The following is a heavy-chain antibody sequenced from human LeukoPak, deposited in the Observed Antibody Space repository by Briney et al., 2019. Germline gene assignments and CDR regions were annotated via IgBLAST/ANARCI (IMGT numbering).Heavy chain of an antibody. CDR2: INHSGST. CDR1: GGSFSGFY. CDR3: ARAPLYDSSGYYYGNYYYYMDV. Sequence: SETLSLTCAVYGGSFSGFYWSWLRQPPGKGLEWIGEINHSGSTYYNPSLKSRVTISVDTSKNQFSLKLSSVTAADTAVYYCARAPLYDSSGYYYGNYYYYMDVWGKGTTVTVSS. D-gene: IGHD3-22*01. V-gene: IGHV4-34*01. J-gene: IGHJ6*03.